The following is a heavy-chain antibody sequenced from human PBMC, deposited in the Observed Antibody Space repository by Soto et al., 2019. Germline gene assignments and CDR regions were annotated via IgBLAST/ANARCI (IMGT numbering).Heavy chain of an antibody. CDR1: GFPFINFA. D-gene: IGHD3-3*01. CDR3: AKASRAYEPIGLFFGA. CDR2: LDTSGDIT. J-gene: IGHJ4*02. Sequence: GSLRLSCAASGFPFINFAMSWVRQAPGKALEWVASLDTSGDITFYASSVKGRFFISRDNSRKTLFLQMSSLRADDSAVYYCAKASRAYEPIGLFFGARGQGTRVTASS. V-gene: IGHV3-23*01.